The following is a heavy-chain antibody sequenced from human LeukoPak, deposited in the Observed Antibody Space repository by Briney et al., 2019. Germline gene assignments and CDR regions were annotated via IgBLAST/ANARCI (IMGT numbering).Heavy chain of an antibody. CDR1: GFTFDDYA. D-gene: IGHD4-17*01. CDR3: AKDYGDYGYYFDY. CDR2: ISWNSGSI. Sequence: GGSLRLSRAASGFTFDDYAMHWVRQAPGKGLEWVSGISWNSGSIGYADSVKGRFAISRDNAKNSLYLQMNSLRAEDTALYYCAKDYGDYGYYFDYWGQGTLVTVSS. V-gene: IGHV3-9*01. J-gene: IGHJ4*02.